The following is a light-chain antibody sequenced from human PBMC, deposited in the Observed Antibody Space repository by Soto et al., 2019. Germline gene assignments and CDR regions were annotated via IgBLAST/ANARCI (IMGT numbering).Light chain of an antibody. CDR3: AAWDDSLNGPV. CDR1: SSNIGSNA. CDR2: YDD. J-gene: IGLJ2*01. V-gene: IGLV1-36*01. Sequence: QSVLTQPPSVSEAPRQRVTISCSGSSSNIGSNAVNWYQQLPGKAPKLLIYYDDLVPSGVSDRFSGSKSGTSASLAISGLHSEDEADYYCAAWDDSLNGPVFGGGTKLTVL.